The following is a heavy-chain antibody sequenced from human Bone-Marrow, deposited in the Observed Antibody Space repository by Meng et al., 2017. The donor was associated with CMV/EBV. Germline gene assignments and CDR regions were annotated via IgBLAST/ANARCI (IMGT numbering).Heavy chain of an antibody. D-gene: IGHD3-10*01. J-gene: IGHJ4*02. V-gene: IGHV4-59*01. Sequence: SETLSLTCTVSGGSISSYYWSWIRQPPGKGLEWIGYIYYSGSTNYNPSLKSRVTISVDTSKNQFSLKLSSVTAADTAVYYCARARSGFDYWGQGTLVTSPQ. CDR3: ARARSGFDY. CDR2: IYYSGST. CDR1: GGSISSYY.